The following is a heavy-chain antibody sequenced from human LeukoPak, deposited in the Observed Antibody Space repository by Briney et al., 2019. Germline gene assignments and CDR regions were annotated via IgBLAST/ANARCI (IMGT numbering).Heavy chain of an antibody. CDR3: ARTYIVATIRAFDI. J-gene: IGHJ3*02. Sequence: PGGSLRPSCAASGFTFSSYSMNWVRQAPGKGLEWVSSISSSRSYIYYANAVKGRFTISRDNAKNSLYLQMNSLRAEDTAVYYCARTYIVATIRAFDIWGQGTVVTVSS. CDR1: GFTFSSYS. CDR2: ISSSRSYI. D-gene: IGHD5-12*01. V-gene: IGHV3-21*01.